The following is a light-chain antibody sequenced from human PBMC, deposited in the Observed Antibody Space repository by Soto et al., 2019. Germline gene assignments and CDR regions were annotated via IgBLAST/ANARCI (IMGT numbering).Light chain of an antibody. Sequence: EIVLTQSPGTLSWSPVEXXXXXXXXXQSVTSNYLAWYQQKPGQAPRLLIFGASIRVTGIPDRFSGSGSGRDFTLTISGLEPEDFAVYYCQQYGSSPLISFGQGTRLEIK. V-gene: IGKV3-20*01. J-gene: IGKJ5*01. CDR1: QSVTSNY. CDR3: QQYGSSPLIS. CDR2: GAS.